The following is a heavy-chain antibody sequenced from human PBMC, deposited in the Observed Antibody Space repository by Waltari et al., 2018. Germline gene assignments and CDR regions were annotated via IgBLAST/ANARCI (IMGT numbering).Heavy chain of an antibody. CDR2: ITPLYGST. CDR1: GGTSTSHA. CDR3: ARDLGGEAPLAF. V-gene: IGHV1-69*14. Sequence: QVQVVQSGAEVKKPGSSVKVSCQASGGTSTSHAFSWVRQVSGQGLEWLGGITPLYGSTFYSPKFEGIVIISADTLSGTIYMDLAGLTTEDTAVYYCARDLGGEAPLAFWGQGTLVSVS. J-gene: IGHJ4*02.